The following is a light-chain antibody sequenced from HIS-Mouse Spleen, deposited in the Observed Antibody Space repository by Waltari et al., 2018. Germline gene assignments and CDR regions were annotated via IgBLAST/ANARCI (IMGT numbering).Light chain of an antibody. CDR2: SPN. Sequence: QTVVTQEPSFSVSPGGTVTLTCGLSSGSVPTRYYPSWYQQTPGQAPRTLIYSPNTRSSGVPDRFSGSILGNKAALTITGAQADDESDYYCVLYMGSGIWVFGGGTKLTVL. V-gene: IGLV8-61*01. CDR3: VLYMGSGIWV. CDR1: SGSVPTRYY. J-gene: IGLJ3*02.